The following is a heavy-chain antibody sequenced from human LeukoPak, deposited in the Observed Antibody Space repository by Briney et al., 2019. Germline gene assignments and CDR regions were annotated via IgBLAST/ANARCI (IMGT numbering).Heavy chain of an antibody. J-gene: IGHJ6*03. D-gene: IGHD6-19*01. Sequence: QPGGSLRLSCAASGFTFSSYGMSWVRQAPGKGLEWVSAISGSGGSTYYADSVKGRFTISRDNSKNTLYLQMNSLRAEDTAVYYCAKPAGSKRYYYYYYMDVWGKGTTVTISS. CDR3: AKPAGSKRYYYYYYMDV. V-gene: IGHV3-23*01. CDR2: ISGSGGST. CDR1: GFTFSSYG.